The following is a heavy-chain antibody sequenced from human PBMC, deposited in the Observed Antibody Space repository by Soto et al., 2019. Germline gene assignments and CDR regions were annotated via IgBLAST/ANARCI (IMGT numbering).Heavy chain of an antibody. CDR3: AHSDTILVMIFPWPRIGSIDY. CDR1: GFSLSTSGVG. CDR2: IYWNDDK. V-gene: IGHV2-5*01. Sequence: SGPTLVNPTQTLTLTCTFSGFSLSTSGVGVGWIRQPPGKALEWLALIYWNDDKRYSPSLKSRLTITKDTSNNQVVLTMTNMDPVDTATYYCAHSDTILVMIFPWPRIGSIDYWGQGTLVTGFS. J-gene: IGHJ4*02. D-gene: IGHD3-3*01.